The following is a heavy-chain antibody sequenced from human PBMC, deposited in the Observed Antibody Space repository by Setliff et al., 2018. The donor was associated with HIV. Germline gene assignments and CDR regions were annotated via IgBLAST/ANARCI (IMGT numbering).Heavy chain of an antibody. Sequence: LSLTCAVSGVSFSGDYWSWVRQPPGKGLEWIAEVHPSGSINYNSSLKSRVAISVDTSNNQFSLTMTSVTAADTAVYYCARGRDWAKTGDFWGQGTLVTVSS. CDR2: VHPSGSI. D-gene: IGHD3-9*01. CDR1: GVSFSGDY. CDR3: ARGRDWAKTGDF. V-gene: IGHV4-34*01. J-gene: IGHJ4*02.